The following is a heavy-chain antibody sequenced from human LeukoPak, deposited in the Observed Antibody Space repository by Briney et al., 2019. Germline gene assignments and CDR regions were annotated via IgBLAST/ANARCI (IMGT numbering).Heavy chain of an antibody. CDR2: INHSGST. D-gene: IGHD3-9*01. CDR1: GGSFSGYY. Sequence: SETLSLTCAVYGGSFSGYYWSWIRQPPGKGLEWIGEINHSGSTNYNPSLKSRVTISVDTSKNQFSLKLSSVTAADTAVYYCARQYYDILTGPGEFRFDPWGQGTLVTVSS. J-gene: IGHJ5*02. CDR3: ARQYYDILTGPGEFRFDP. V-gene: IGHV4-34*01.